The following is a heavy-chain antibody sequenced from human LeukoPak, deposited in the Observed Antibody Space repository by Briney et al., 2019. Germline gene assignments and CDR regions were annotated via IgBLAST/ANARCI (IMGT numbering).Heavy chain of an antibody. D-gene: IGHD2-15*01. J-gene: IGHJ5*02. V-gene: IGHV4-34*01. CDR1: GGSFSGYY. CDR2: INHSGST. Sequence: PSETLSLTCAVYGGSFSGYYWSWIRQPPGKGLEWSGEINHSGSTNYNPSLKSRVTISVDTSKNQFSLKLSSVTAADTAVYYCARGAPYCSGGSCYSGWFDPWGQGTLVTVSS. CDR3: ARGAPYCSGGSCYSGWFDP.